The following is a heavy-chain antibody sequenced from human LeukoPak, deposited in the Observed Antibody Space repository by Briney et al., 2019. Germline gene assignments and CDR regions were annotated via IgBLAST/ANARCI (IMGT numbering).Heavy chain of an antibody. J-gene: IGHJ4*02. CDR3: AKGYYDILDGRDEYFFDY. Sequence: PGGSLRLSCAASGFTFSSYAMSWVRQAPGKGLEWVSAISGSGGSTYYADSVKGRFTISRDNSKNTLYLQMSSLRAEDTAVYYCAKGYYDILDGRDEYFFDYWGQGTLVTVSS. V-gene: IGHV3-23*01. CDR2: ISGSGGST. CDR1: GFTFSSYA. D-gene: IGHD3-9*01.